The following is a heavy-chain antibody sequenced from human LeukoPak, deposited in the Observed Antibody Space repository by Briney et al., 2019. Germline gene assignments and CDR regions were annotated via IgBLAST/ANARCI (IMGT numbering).Heavy chain of an antibody. V-gene: IGHV4-59*01. CDR1: GGSISSYY. CDR3: ARVVITFGGDYYLDY. J-gene: IGHJ4*02. CDR2: IYYSGST. D-gene: IGHD3-16*01. Sequence: PSETLSLTCTVSGGSISSYYWSWIRQPPGKGLEWIGYIYYSGSTNYNPSLKSRVTISVDTSKNQFSLKLSSVTAADTAVYYCARVVITFGGDYYLDYWGQGTLVTVSS.